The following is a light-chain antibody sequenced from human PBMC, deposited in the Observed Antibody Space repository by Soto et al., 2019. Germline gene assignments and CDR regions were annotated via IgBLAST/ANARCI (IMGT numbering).Light chain of an antibody. CDR1: QDVMYN. J-gene: IGKJ1*01. CDR2: GAT. Sequence: EIVLTQSPATLYVSPGGRATLSCRASQDVMYNLAWYQQKPGQAPRLLVYGATTRATDAPPRFRGSGSGTEFSLTISSLQSEDFATYYCQQYGGWPRTFGQGTKV. V-gene: IGKV3-15*01. CDR3: QQYGGWPRT.